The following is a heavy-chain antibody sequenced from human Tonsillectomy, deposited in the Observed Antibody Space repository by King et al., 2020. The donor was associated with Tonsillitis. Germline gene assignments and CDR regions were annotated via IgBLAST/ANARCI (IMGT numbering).Heavy chain of an antibody. D-gene: IGHD5-18*01. Sequence: VQLVESGGGLVKPGGSLRLSCAASGFTFNDYYMSWIRQAPGKGLEWVSYISSSGITIYYADSVKGRFTISRDNAKNSLYLQMNSLRAEDTAVYYCARDLWSSYGYSYYFDYWGQGTLVTVSS. J-gene: IGHJ4*02. CDR3: ARDLWSSYGYSYYFDY. CDR1: GFTFNDYY. CDR2: ISSSGITI. V-gene: IGHV3-11*01.